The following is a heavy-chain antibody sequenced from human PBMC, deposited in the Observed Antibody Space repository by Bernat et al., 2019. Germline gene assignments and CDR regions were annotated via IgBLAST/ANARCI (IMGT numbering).Heavy chain of an antibody. J-gene: IGHJ6*03. Sequence: QVQLQESGPGLVKPSETLSLTCAVSGYSISSVYYWGWIRQPPGKGLEWIGNIYHGGSTYYNPSLKSRVTITVDTSKNQFSLKLSSVTAADTAVYYCARVASSSYGNYYYYYYMDVWGEGTTVTVSS. CDR1: GYSISSVYY. V-gene: IGHV4-38-2*01. D-gene: IGHD6-6*01. CDR2: IYHGGST. CDR3: ARVASSSYGNYYYYYYMDV.